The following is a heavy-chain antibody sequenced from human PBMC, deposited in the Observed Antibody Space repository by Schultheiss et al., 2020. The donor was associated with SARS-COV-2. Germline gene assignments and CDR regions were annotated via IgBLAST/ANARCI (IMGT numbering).Heavy chain of an antibody. D-gene: IGHD3-10*01. CDR2: IRYDGSNK. Sequence: GGSLRLSCAASGFTFSSYAMHWVRQAPGKGLEWVAVIRYDGSNKYYADSVKGRFTISRDNSKNTLYLQMNSLRDEDTAIYFCARYYASGGSDYWGRGTLVTVSS. CDR1: GFTFSSYA. CDR3: ARYYASGGSDY. J-gene: IGHJ4*02. V-gene: IGHV3-33*08.